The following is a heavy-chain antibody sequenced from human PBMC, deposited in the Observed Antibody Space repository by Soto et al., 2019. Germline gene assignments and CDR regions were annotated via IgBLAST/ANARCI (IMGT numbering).Heavy chain of an antibody. CDR3: AGPAAYDS. D-gene: IGHD2-2*01. Sequence: QVQLVESGGGLVQPGRSLRLSCAASGFTFSSYGMHWVRQAPGKGLEWVAVISYAGSNKYHADSVKGRFTTSRHNSKTALYLQMNSLRAEDTAVYYCAGPAAYDSWGQGPLVTVSS. CDR2: ISYAGSNK. CDR1: GFTFSSYG. V-gene: IGHV3-30*03. J-gene: IGHJ4*02.